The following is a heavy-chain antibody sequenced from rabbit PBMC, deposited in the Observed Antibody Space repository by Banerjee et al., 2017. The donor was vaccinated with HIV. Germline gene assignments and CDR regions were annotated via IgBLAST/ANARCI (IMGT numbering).Heavy chain of an antibody. CDR2: IYTGGGDA. Sequence: QEQLEESGGGMGKPEGSLTITCKAAGFSFGRNYYMCWVRQAPGKGLEWLGCIYTGGGDAYYASWAKGRFTISKTSSTTVTLQMTSLTAADTATYFCARHLRYTAVTYVDYFDLWGQGTLVTVS. CDR3: ARHLRYTAVTYVDYFDL. V-gene: IGHV1S45*01. J-gene: IGHJ4*01. CDR1: GFSFGRNYY. D-gene: IGHD7-1*01.